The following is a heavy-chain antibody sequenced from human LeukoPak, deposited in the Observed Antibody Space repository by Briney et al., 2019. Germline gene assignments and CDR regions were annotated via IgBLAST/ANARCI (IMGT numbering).Heavy chain of an antibody. D-gene: IGHD6-13*01. J-gene: IGHJ4*02. CDR1: GYSFTSYW. CDR2: IYPGDSDT. CDR3: ARHQGSSTWVTFDY. V-gene: IGHV5-51*01. Sequence: GESLKISCKGSGYSFTSYWIAWVRQIPGKGLEWMGIIYPGDSDTRYSPSFQGQVTISADKSISTAYLQWSSLKASDTAIYYCARHQGSSTWVTFDYWGQGTLVTVSS.